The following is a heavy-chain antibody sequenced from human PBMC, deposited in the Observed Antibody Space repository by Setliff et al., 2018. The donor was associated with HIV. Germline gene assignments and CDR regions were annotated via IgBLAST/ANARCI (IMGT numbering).Heavy chain of an antibody. D-gene: IGHD6-13*01. CDR2: NNPSGGST. Sequence: ASVKVSCKASGYTFTSYYMHWVRQAPGQGLEWMGINNPSGGSTSYAQKFQGKVTMTRDTSTSAVYMELSSLRYEDTAVYYCARGYSSSWYEDYWGQGTLVTVSS. CDR1: GYTFTSYY. V-gene: IGHV1-46*01. J-gene: IGHJ4*02. CDR3: ARGYSSSWYEDY.